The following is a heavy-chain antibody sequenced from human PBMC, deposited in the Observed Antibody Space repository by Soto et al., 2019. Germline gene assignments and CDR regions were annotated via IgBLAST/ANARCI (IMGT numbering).Heavy chain of an antibody. CDR3: AKDISPRHGTTYYYYGMDV. CDR2: ISWDGGST. J-gene: IGHJ6*02. D-gene: IGHD1-1*01. Sequence: SLRLSCAASGFTFDDYTMHWVRQAPGKGLEWVSLISWDGGSTYYADSVKGRFTISRDNSKNSLYLQMNSLRTEDTALYYCAKDISPRHGTTYYYYGMDVWGQGTTVTVSS. V-gene: IGHV3-43*01. CDR1: GFTFDDYT.